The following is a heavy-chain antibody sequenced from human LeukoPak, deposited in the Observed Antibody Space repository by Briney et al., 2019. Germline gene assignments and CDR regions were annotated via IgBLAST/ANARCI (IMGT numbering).Heavy chain of an antibody. V-gene: IGHV4-59*08. CDR2: IYYSGGT. J-gene: IGHJ2*01. Sequence: PSETLSLTCTVSGGSISSYYWSWIRQPPGKGLEWIGYIYYSGGTNYNPSLKSRVTISVDTSKNQFSLKLSSVTAADTAVYYCARLKLGAYFDLWGRGTLVTVSS. CDR1: GGSISSYY. CDR3: ARLKLGAYFDL. D-gene: IGHD3-16*01.